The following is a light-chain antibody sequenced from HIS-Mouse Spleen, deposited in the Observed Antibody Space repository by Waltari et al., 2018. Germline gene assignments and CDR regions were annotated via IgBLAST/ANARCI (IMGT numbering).Light chain of an antibody. J-gene: IGLJ2*01. CDR3: YSTDSSGNHRV. CDR1: ALPKKY. Sequence: SYELTQPPSVSVSPGQTARITCSGDALPKKYAYWYQQKSGQAPVLVIYEDSKRPSGIPGGFSGYSSGTIATLTISGAQVEDEADYYCYSTDSSGNHRVFGGGTKLTVL. V-gene: IGLV3-10*01. CDR2: EDS.